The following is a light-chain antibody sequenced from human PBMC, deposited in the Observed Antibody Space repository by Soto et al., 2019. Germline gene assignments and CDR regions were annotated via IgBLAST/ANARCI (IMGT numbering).Light chain of an antibody. J-gene: IGKJ4*01. CDR2: VAS. CDR1: QSVSSN. Sequence: EIVMTQSPATLSVSPGERATLSCRASQSVSSNLAWYQQKPGQTPKLLIYVASTRATGIPARFSGSGSGTEFTLTISRLQSEDFAVYYCQQYNVWPLTFGGGTKVE. V-gene: IGKV3-15*01. CDR3: QQYNVWPLT.